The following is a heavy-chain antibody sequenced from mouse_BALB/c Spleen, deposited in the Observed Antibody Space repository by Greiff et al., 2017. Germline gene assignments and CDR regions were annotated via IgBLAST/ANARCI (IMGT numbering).Heavy chain of an antibody. Sequence: EVKLVESGPGLVKPSQSLSLTCTVTGYSITSDYAWNWIRQLPGNKLEWMGYISYSGSTSYNPSLKSRISITRDTSKNQFFLQLNSVTTEDTATYYCARSYYGSSSDYWGQGTTLTVSS. CDR2: ISYSGST. D-gene: IGHD1-1*01. CDR1: GYSITSDYA. CDR3: ARSYYGSSSDY. J-gene: IGHJ2*01. V-gene: IGHV3-2*02.